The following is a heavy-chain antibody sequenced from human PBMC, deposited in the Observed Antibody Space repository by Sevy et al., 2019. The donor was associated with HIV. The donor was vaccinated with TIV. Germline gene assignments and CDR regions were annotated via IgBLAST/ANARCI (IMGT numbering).Heavy chain of an antibody. D-gene: IGHD6-6*01. V-gene: IGHV3-30-3*01. J-gene: IGHJ6*02. Sequence: GGSLRLSCAASGFTFSSYAMHWVRQAPGKGLEWVAVISYDGSNKYYADSVKGRFTISRDNSKNTLYLQTNSLRAEDTAVYYCARDFEYSSSFYYYGMDVWGQGTTVTVSS. CDR3: ARDFEYSSSFYYYGMDV. CDR1: GFTFSSYA. CDR2: ISYDGSNK.